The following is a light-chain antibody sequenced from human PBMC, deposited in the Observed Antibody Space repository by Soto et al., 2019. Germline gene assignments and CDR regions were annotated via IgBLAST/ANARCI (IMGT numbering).Light chain of an antibody. J-gene: IGKJ1*01. CDR2: GAS. V-gene: IGKV3-20*01. Sequence: EIVLTQSPGTLSLSPGERATLSCRASQSVSSSYLAWYQQKPGQAPRLLIYGASSRATGIPERFSGSGSGTDFSLTISRLVPEDFVAYYCQQYGSSPGTFGQGTKVEIK. CDR1: QSVSSSY. CDR3: QQYGSSPGT.